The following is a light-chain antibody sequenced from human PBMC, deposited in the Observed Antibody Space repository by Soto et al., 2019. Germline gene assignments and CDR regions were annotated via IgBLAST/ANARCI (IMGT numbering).Light chain of an antibody. J-gene: IGKJ1*01. CDR1: QSISSSY. CDR2: AGS. CDR3: QQYEAVVT. V-gene: IGKV3-20*01. Sequence: EIVLTQSPGTLSLSPGERATLSCRTSQSISSSYLAWYQQKPGQAPRLLIYAGSSRATGIPDRFSGSGSGTDFTLTVSRLEPEDFAMYYCQQYEAVVTFGQGTKVEI.